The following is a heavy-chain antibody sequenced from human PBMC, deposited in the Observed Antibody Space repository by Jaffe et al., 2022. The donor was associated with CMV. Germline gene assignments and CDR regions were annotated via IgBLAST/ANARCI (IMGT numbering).Heavy chain of an antibody. D-gene: IGHD3-3*01. Sequence: EVQLVESGGGLVKPGGSLRLSCAASGFTFSSYSMNWVRQAPGKGLEWVSSISSSSSYIYYADSVKGRFTISRDNAKNSLYLQMNSLRAEDTAVYYCARGIGQGFSDAFDIWGQGTMVTVSS. J-gene: IGHJ3*02. CDR1: GFTFSSYS. CDR3: ARGIGQGFSDAFDI. CDR2: ISSSSSYI. V-gene: IGHV3-21*01.